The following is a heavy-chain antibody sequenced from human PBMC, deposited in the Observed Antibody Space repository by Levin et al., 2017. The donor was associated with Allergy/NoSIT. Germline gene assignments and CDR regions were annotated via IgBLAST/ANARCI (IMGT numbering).Heavy chain of an antibody. CDR1: GITFRSSA. J-gene: IGHJ4*02. CDR3: AKLVGAGGYHNPPVDY. Sequence: HPGESLKISCAASGITFRSSAMTWVRQAPGKGLEWVSTISDSGGYIYYADSVKGRFTISRDNSKNTLYLQMNSLRVEDTAVYYCAKLVGAGGYHNPPVDYWGQGTLVTVSS. D-gene: IGHD3-10*01. V-gene: IGHV3-23*01. CDR2: ISDSGGYI.